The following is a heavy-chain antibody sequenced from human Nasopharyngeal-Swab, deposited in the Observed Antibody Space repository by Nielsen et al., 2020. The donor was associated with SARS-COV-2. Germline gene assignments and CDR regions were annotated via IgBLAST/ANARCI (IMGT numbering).Heavy chain of an antibody. J-gene: IGHJ4*02. Sequence: SETLSLTCAVSGGSISSSNWWRWVRQPPGKGLEWIGEIYHSGSTNYNPSLKSRVTISVDKSKNQFSLKLSSVTAADTAVYYCASSRHSGYAYYFDYWGQGTLVTVSS. CDR3: ASSRHSGYAYYFDY. V-gene: IGHV4-4*02. D-gene: IGHD5-12*01. CDR1: GGSISSSNW. CDR2: IYHSGST.